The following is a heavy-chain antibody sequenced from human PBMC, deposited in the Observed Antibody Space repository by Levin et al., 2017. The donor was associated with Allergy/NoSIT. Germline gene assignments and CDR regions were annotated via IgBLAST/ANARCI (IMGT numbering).Heavy chain of an antibody. Sequence: GESLKISCKASTYTFTGYYIHWVRQAPGQGLEWMGWISPNSGGTKYAQKFKGRVTMTRDTSISTANMELSRLTSDDTAVYYCARGDKYAGGRLGHCSGDSCHRDHFYFMDVWGKGTTVTVSS. J-gene: IGHJ6*03. CDR3: ARGDKYAGGRLGHCSGDSCHRDHFYFMDV. CDR2: ISPNSGGT. D-gene: IGHD2-15*01. V-gene: IGHV1-2*02. CDR1: TYTFTGYY.